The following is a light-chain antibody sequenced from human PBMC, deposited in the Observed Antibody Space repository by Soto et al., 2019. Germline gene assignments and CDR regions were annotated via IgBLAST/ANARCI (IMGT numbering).Light chain of an antibody. CDR3: QQSYKTPWT. CDR1: QSLFFSPNNKNY. Sequence: DIVMTQSPDSLAVSLGERATINCKSSQSLFFSPNNKNYLSWYQQKPGKAPKLLIFAASSLQSGVPSRFSGSGSGTDFTLTISGLQPEDFATYYCQQSYKTPWTFGQGTKVDIK. V-gene: IGKV4-1*01. J-gene: IGKJ1*01. CDR2: AAS.